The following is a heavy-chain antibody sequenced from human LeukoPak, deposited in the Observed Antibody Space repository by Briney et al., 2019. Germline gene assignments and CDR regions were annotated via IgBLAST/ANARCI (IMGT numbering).Heavy chain of an antibody. D-gene: IGHD2-2*02. J-gene: IGHJ5*02. CDR2: INPNSGGT. CDR3: ARGGGYCSSTSCYRRRGYHWFDP. Sequence: ASVKVSCKASGYTFTGYYMHWVRQAPGQGLEWMGWINPNSGGTNYAQKFQGRVTMTRDTSISTAYMELSRLRSDDTAVYYCARGGGYCSSTSCYRRRGYHWFDPWGQGTLVTVSS. CDR1: GYTFTGYY. V-gene: IGHV1-2*02.